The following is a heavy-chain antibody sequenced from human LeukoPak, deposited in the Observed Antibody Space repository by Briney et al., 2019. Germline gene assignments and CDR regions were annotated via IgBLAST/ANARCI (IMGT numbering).Heavy chain of an antibody. V-gene: IGHV4-31*03. J-gene: IGHJ4*02. CDR3: AGSPDHFISLDY. D-gene: IGHD3-10*01. Sequence: PSQTLSLTCTVSGGSVSSGGYYWSWLRQHPGKGLEWIGYIYYSGSTYYNPSLKSRVTISVDTSKNQFSLKLSSVTAADTAVYYCAGSPDHFISLDYWGQGTLVTVSS. CDR2: IYYSGST. CDR1: GGSVSSGGYY.